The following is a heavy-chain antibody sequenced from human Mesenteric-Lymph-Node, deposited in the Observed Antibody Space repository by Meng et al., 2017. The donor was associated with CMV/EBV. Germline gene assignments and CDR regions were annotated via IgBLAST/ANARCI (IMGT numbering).Heavy chain of an antibody. CDR2: ISILADGT. J-gene: IGHJ4*02. D-gene: IGHD3-22*01. V-gene: IGHV3-23*04. Sequence: EGQRVESGGDLVPPGVSLVLSCAASGFSFSSYAFNWVRQAPGKGLEWVSTISILADGTHYADSVKGRFTISRDNSKNTLYLQMNSLRVDDTAVYYRAKDYDSSRMYEGNWGQGTLVTVSS. CDR1: GFSFSSYA. CDR3: AKDYDSSRMYEGN.